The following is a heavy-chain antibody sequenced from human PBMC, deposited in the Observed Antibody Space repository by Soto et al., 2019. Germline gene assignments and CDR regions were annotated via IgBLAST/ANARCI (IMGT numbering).Heavy chain of an antibody. CDR2: IIPILGTG. CDR3: ARNDLRGGPWT. J-gene: IGHJ5*02. CDR1: GGTLSSYT. Sequence: QVQLVQSGAEVKKPGSSVKVSCKASGGTLSSYTISWGRQAPGQGLGWMGRIIPILGTGNYAQKFQGSVTITADKSASTAYMELCSLRSEDTAVYYCARNDLRGGPWTWGQGTLVTVSS. D-gene: IGHD2-21*02. V-gene: IGHV1-69*08.